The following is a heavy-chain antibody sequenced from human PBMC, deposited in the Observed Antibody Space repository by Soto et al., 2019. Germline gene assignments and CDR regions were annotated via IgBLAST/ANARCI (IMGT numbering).Heavy chain of an antibody. CDR1: GYTFTSYD. J-gene: IGHJ6*03. Sequence: QVQLVQSGAEVKKPGASVKVSCKASGYTFTSYDINWVRQATGQGLEWMGWMNPNSGNTGYGQKFQGRVTMTRKTSISTAYMGLRSMRSEDTAVYYCARVVGYYYYRDVWGKGTTVTVSS. CDR2: MNPNSGNT. V-gene: IGHV1-8*01. CDR3: ARVVGYYYYRDV.